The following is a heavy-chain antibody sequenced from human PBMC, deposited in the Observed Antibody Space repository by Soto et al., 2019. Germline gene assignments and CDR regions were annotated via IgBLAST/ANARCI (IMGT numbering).Heavy chain of an antibody. CDR1: GGTFSSYA. CDR3: ARSPDYDILTGYYP. J-gene: IGHJ5*02. D-gene: IGHD3-9*01. Sequence: ASVKVSCTASGGTFSSYAISWVRHAPGQGLEWMGGIIPIFGTANYAQKFQGRVTITADGSTSTAYMELSSLRSEDTAVYYCARSPDYDILTGYYPWGQGTLVTVSS. CDR2: IIPIFGTA. V-gene: IGHV1-69*13.